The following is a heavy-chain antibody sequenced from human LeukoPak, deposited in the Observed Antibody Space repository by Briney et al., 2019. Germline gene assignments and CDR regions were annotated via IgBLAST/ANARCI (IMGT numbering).Heavy chain of an antibody. CDR3: ARHPNGHRGYSYGYLGY. CDR1: GYSFTSYW. CDR2: IYPGDSDT. Sequence: KPGESLKISCKGSGYSFTSYWIGWVRQMPGKVLELMGIIYPGDSDTRYSPSFQGQVTISADKSISTAYLQWSSLKASDTAMYYCARHPNGHRGYSYGYLGYWGQGTLVTVSS. V-gene: IGHV5-51*01. D-gene: IGHD5-18*01. J-gene: IGHJ4*02.